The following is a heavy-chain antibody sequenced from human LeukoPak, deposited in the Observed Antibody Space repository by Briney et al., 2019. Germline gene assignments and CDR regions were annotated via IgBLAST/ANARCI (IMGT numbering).Heavy chain of an antibody. CDR2: TSGRGVST. Sequence: GGSLRLSCAASGFTFSSYAISWGRRAPGKGQEWVSATSGRGVSTYYADSVKGRFTIYRDNSKNTLYLQMNSLSAEDTAVYYCAKSPPSSSGGYYFDSWGQGTLVTASS. V-gene: IGHV3-23*01. J-gene: IGHJ4*02. CDR3: AKSPPSSSGGYYFDS. CDR1: GFTFSSYA. D-gene: IGHD6-19*01.